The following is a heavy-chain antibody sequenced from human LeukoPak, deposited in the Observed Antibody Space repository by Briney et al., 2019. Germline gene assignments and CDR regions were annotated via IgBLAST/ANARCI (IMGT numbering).Heavy chain of an antibody. Sequence: PGGSLRLSCAASGFTFDDYAMHWVRQAPGKGLEWVSGISWNSGSIGYADSVKGRFTISRDNAKNSLYLQMNSLRAEDTAVYYCAKDGIPLMTTVTGSYYYYYYMDVWGKGTTVTVSS. CDR1: GFTFDDYA. J-gene: IGHJ6*03. CDR3: AKDGIPLMTTVTGSYYYYYYMDV. V-gene: IGHV3-9*01. D-gene: IGHD4-11*01. CDR2: ISWNSGSI.